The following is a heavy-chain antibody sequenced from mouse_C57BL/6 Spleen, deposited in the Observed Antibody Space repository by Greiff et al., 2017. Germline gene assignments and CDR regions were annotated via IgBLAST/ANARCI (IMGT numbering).Heavy chain of an antibody. CDR3: ARDSSGYY. Sequence: QVQLQQPGAELVKPGASVKLSCKASGYTFTSYWMQWVKQRPGQGLEWIGEIDPSDSYTNYNQKFKGKATLTVDTSSSTAYMQLSSLTSEDSAVYYCARDSSGYYWGQGTTLTVSS. D-gene: IGHD3-2*02. J-gene: IGHJ2*01. V-gene: IGHV1-50*01. CDR1: GYTFTSYW. CDR2: IDPSDSYT.